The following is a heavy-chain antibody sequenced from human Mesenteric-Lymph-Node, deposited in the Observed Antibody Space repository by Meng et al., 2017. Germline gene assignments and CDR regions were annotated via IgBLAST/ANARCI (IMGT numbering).Heavy chain of an antibody. Sequence: QVQLVQSGAEVKTPGASVKVSCKASGYTFTGYYMHWVRQAPGQGLEWMGRINPNSGGTNYAQKFQGRVTMTRDTSISTAYMELSRLRSDDTAVYYCARSDSSGYQYYFDYWGQGTLVTVSS. D-gene: IGHD3-22*01. CDR1: GYTFTGYY. J-gene: IGHJ4*02. CDR3: ARSDSSGYQYYFDY. V-gene: IGHV1-2*06. CDR2: INPNSGGT.